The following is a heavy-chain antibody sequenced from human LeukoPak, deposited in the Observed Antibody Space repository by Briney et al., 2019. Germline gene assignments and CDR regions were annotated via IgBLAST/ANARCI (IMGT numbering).Heavy chain of an antibody. Sequence: GGSLRLSCAASGFTFSSYAMSWVRQAPGKGLEWVSAISGSGGSTYYADSVKGRFTISRDNSKNTLYLQMNSLRAEDTAVYYCAKDGRYSYGPEYDYWGQGNLVTVSS. CDR3: AKDGRYSYGPEYDY. CDR1: GFTFSSYA. J-gene: IGHJ4*02. CDR2: ISGSGGST. D-gene: IGHD5-18*01. V-gene: IGHV3-23*01.